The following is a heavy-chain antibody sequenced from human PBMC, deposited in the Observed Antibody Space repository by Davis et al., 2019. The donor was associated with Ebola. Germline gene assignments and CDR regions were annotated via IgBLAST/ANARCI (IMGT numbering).Heavy chain of an antibody. J-gene: IGHJ4*02. CDR2: MNPNSGNT. CDR1: GYIFTSYD. D-gene: IGHD7-27*01. CDR3: ARDGSISDQKSGELGY. Sequence: AASVKVTCKASGYIFTSYDINWVRQATGQGLEWMGWMNPNSGNTGYAQKFQGRVTMTRDTSISTAYMELSRLRSDDTAVYYCARDGSISDQKSGELGYWGQGPLVTVSS. V-gene: IGHV1-8*01.